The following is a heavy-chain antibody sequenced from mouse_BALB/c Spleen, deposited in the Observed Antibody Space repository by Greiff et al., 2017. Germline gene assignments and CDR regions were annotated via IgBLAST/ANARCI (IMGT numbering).Heavy chain of an antibody. CDR1: GYSFTGYY. J-gene: IGHJ3*01. V-gene: IGHV1-31*01. D-gene: IGHD2-4*01. CDR2: INPYNGAT. Sequence: VQLQQSGPELVKPGASVKISCKASGYSFTGYYMHWVKQSHVKGLEWIGRINPYNGATSYNQNFKDKASLTVDKSSSTAYMELHSLTSEDSAVYYCARGDYDGAWFAYWGQGTLVTVSA. CDR3: ARGDYDGAWFAY.